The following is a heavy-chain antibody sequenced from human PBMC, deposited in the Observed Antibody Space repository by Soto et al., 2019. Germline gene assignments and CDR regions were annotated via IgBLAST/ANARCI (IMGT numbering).Heavy chain of an antibody. D-gene: IGHD3-22*01. CDR1: GGSISSGGYY. Sequence: QVQLQESGPGLVKPSQTLSLTCTVSGGSISSGGYYWSWIRQHPGKGLEWIGYIYYSGSTYYNPSLKSRVTISVDTSMNQFTLKMSSVTDADTALYYCARAKWLYLDYWGQGTLVTVSS. CDR3: ARAKWLYLDY. V-gene: IGHV4-31*03. J-gene: IGHJ4*02. CDR2: IYYSGST.